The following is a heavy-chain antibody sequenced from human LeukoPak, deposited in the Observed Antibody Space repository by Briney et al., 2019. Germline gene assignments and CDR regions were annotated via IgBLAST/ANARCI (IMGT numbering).Heavy chain of an antibody. Sequence: PGGSLRLSCAASGFTFSSYAMHWVRQAPGKGLEWVAVISYDGSNKYYADSVKGRFTISRDNSKNTLYLQMNSLRAEDTAVYYCARDQVIQLWSNADYWGQGTLVTASS. CDR3: ARDQVIQLWSNADY. V-gene: IGHV3-30*01. D-gene: IGHD5-18*01. J-gene: IGHJ4*02. CDR2: ISYDGSNK. CDR1: GFTFSSYA.